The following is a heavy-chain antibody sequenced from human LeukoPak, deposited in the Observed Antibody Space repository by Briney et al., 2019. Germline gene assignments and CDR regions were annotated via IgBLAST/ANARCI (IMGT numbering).Heavy chain of an antibody. Sequence: GGSLRLSCAASGFTFSSYEMNWVRQAPGKGLEWISYISSSGSTMYYADSVKGRFTISRDNAKNSLYLQMNSLRAEDTAVYYCAKDVRYDSSGYWVYWGQGTLVTVSS. CDR1: GFTFSSYE. J-gene: IGHJ4*02. V-gene: IGHV3-48*03. CDR3: AKDVRYDSSGYWVY. D-gene: IGHD3-22*01. CDR2: ISSSGSTM.